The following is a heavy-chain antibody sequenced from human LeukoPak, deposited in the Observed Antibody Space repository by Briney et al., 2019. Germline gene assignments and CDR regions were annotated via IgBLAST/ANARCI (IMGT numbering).Heavy chain of an antibody. J-gene: IGHJ4*02. CDR2: ISGTGGST. Sequence: GGSLRLSCAASEFTFSSYAMSWVRQAPGKGLEWVSSISGTGGSTNYADSVKGRFTISRDNSKNTLYLQVNSLRAEDTAVYYCAKYRSAWSFDYWGQGTLVTVSS. CDR1: EFTFSSYA. V-gene: IGHV3-23*01. CDR3: AKYRSAWSFDY. D-gene: IGHD6-13*01.